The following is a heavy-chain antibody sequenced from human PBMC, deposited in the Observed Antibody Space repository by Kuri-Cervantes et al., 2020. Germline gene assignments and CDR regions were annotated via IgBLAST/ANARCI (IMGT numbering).Heavy chain of an antibody. CDR2: ISSSSSYI. V-gene: IGHV3-21*04. Sequence: GESLKISCAASGFTFSSYSMNWVRQAPGKGLEWASSISSSSSYIYYADSVKGRFTISRDNAKNSLYLQMNSLRAEDTAVYYCARDPALIGSLTPYGNWGQGTLVTVSS. CDR1: GFTFSSYS. CDR3: ARDPALIGSLTPYGN. J-gene: IGHJ4*02. D-gene: IGHD3-10*01.